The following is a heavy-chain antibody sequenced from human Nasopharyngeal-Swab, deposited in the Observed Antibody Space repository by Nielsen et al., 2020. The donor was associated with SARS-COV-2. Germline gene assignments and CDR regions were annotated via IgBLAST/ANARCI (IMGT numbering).Heavy chain of an antibody. CDR1: GGSFSGYY. Sequence: SETLSLTCAVYGGSFSGYYWSWIRQPPGKGLEWIGEINHSGSTNYNPSLKSRVTISVDTSKNQFSLKLSSVTAADTAVYYCARPSSAGRGAFDIWGQGTMVTVSS. CDR3: ARPSSAGRGAFDI. V-gene: IGHV4-34*01. J-gene: IGHJ3*02. CDR2: INHSGST. D-gene: IGHD1-26*01.